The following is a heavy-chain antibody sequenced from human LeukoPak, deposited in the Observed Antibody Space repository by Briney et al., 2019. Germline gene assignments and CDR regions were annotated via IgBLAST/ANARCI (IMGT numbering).Heavy chain of an antibody. CDR1: GFSVSSSY. CDR2: IYSTGTT. V-gene: IGHV3-53*04. D-gene: IGHD1-26*01. J-gene: IGHJ5*02. Sequence: GGSLRLSCAVSGFSVSSSYMSWVRQAPGKGLECVSFIYSTGTTNYADSVKGRFTISRHNSENTLYLQMNSLTDEDTAVYYCARALVGANSWFDPWGQGTLGTVS. CDR3: ARALVGANSWFDP.